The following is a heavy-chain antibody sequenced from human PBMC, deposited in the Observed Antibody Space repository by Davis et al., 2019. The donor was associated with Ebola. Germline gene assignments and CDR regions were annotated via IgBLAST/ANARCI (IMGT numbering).Heavy chain of an antibody. CDR3: ARGDGGSFYNYMDV. Sequence: GESLKISCAASGFTFSSYSMNWVRQAPGKGLEWVSGINWNGGSTGYADSVKGRFTISRDNAKNSLYLQMNSLRAEDTALYYCARGDGGSFYNYMDVWGKGTTVTVSS. D-gene: IGHD4-23*01. V-gene: IGHV3-20*04. CDR2: INWNGGST. CDR1: GFTFSSYS. J-gene: IGHJ6*03.